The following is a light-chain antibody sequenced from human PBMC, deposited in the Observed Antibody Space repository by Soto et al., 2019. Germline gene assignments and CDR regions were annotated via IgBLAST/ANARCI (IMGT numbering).Light chain of an antibody. CDR3: SSYAGSGNWV. CDR1: SSDVGGYNS. V-gene: IGLV2-8*01. J-gene: IGLJ3*02. CDR2: EV. Sequence: QSALTQPPSASGSTGQSVTISCTGSSSDVGGYNSVSWYQQHPGKAPKLILSEVNSGVPDRFSGSKSGNTASLTVSGLQAEDAADYYCSSYAGSGNWVFGGGTKLTV.